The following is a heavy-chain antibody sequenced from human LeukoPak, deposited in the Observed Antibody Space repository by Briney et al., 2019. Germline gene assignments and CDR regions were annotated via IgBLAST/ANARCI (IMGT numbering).Heavy chain of an antibody. D-gene: IGHD3-22*01. V-gene: IGHV3-30*18. Sequence: GGSLRLSCAASGFSFNTYGMHWVRQGPGKGLEWVAVISYDGSNKWYADSVKGRFTISRDNTKNTLYLQMNSLRPEDTAVYFCAKDLNTYRYDSRDLQHWGQGILVTVSS. J-gene: IGHJ1*01. CDR1: GFSFNTYG. CDR3: AKDLNTYRYDSRDLQH. CDR2: ISYDGSNK.